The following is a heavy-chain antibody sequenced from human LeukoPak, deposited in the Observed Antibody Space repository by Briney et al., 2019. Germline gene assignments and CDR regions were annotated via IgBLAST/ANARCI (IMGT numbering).Heavy chain of an antibody. CDR3: ASYCTNGVCYRGPHFDY. CDR2: IYYSGST. J-gene: IGHJ4*02. CDR1: GGSISSSSYY. D-gene: IGHD2-8*01. Sequence: SETLSLTCTVSGGSISSSSYYWGWIRQPPGKGLEWIVSIYYSGSTYYNPSLKSRVTISVDTSKNQFSLKLSSVTAADTAVYYCASYCTNGVCYRGPHFDYWGQGTLVTVSS. V-gene: IGHV4-39*01.